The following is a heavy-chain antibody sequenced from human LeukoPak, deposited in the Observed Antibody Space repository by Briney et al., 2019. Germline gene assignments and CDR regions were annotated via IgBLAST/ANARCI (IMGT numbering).Heavy chain of an antibody. CDR2: IYYSGST. V-gene: IGHV4-31*03. J-gene: IGHJ3*02. Sequence: SETLSLTCTVSGGSISSGGYYWSWIRQHPGKGLEWIGYIYYSGSTNYNPSLKSRVTISVDTSKNQFSLKLSSVTAADTAVYYCARAQTTIRKTGSHAFDIWGQGTMVTVSS. CDR1: GGSISSGGYY. D-gene: IGHD1-14*01. CDR3: ARAQTTIRKTGSHAFDI.